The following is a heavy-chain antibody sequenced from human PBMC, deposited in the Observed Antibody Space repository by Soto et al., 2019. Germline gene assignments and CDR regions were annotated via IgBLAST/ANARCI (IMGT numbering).Heavy chain of an antibody. CDR3: ARGVTAGVDY. Sequence: QVQLVQSGAEVREPGASVKVSCKASGYSFTSLDINWVRQTTGQGLEWMGWMQPSSGRTGYAQKFQGRVTMTRDTSINTAYMALRSLTSDDTAFYYCARGVTAGVDYWGQGTLVTVSS. V-gene: IGHV1-8*01. CDR1: GYSFTSLD. J-gene: IGHJ4*02. D-gene: IGHD1-26*01. CDR2: MQPSSGRT.